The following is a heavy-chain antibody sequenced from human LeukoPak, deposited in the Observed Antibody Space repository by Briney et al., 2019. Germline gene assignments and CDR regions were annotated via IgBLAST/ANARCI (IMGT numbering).Heavy chain of an antibody. D-gene: IGHD6-13*01. CDR1: GFTFEEYA. CDR3: AKGSAGDFDY. J-gene: IGHJ4*02. V-gene: IGHV3-9*01. CDR2: ISWDSGTI. Sequence: GGSLRLSCAAAGFTFEEYAMHSVRQAPGKGLEWVSGISWDSGTIGYADSVKGRFTISRDNAKNSLYLQMNSLRAEDTALYYCAKGSAGDFDYWGQGTLVTVSS.